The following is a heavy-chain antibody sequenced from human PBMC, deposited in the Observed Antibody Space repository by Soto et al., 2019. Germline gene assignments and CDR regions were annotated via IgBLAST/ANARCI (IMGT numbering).Heavy chain of an antibody. CDR2: IKQDGSEK. J-gene: IGHJ4*02. CDR3: ARVESPIVVVPAAPDY. Sequence: GGSLRLSCAASGFTFSSYWMSWVRQAPGKGLEWVANIKQDGSEKYYVDSVKGRFTISRDNAKNSLYLQMNSLRAEDTAVYYCARVESPIVVVPAAPDYWGQGTLVTVSS. CDR1: GFTFSSYW. D-gene: IGHD2-2*01. V-gene: IGHV3-7*01.